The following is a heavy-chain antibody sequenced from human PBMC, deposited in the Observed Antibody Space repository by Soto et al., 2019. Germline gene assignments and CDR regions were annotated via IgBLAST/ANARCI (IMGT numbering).Heavy chain of an antibody. D-gene: IGHD2-2*01. CDR3: ARDGGDGVVVPAVDDAFDI. CDR2: ISAYNGNT. J-gene: IGHJ3*02. CDR1: GYTFTSYG. Sequence: QVQLVQSGAEVKKPGASVKVSCKASGYTFTSYGISWVRQAPGQGLEWMGWISAYNGNTNYAQKLQGRVTMTTDTATSTAYMELRSLRSDDTAVYYCARDGGDGVVVPAVDDAFDIWGQGTMVTVSS. V-gene: IGHV1-18*01.